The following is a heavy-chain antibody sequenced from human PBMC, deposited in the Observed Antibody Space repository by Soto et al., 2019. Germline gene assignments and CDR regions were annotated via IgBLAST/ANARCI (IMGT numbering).Heavy chain of an antibody. V-gene: IGHV4-34*01. J-gene: IGHJ6*02. CDR3: ARGVYYGSGSYYRSYSGMDV. Sequence: TLSLTCAINGTSFIDYYWKWMNETPWKVLEWIGEIDHSGSTNYNPSLKSRVTISVDTSKNQFSLKLSSVTAADTAVYYCARGVYYGSGSYYRSYSGMDVWGQGTTVT. CDR1: GTSFIDYY. CDR2: IDHSGST. D-gene: IGHD3-10*01.